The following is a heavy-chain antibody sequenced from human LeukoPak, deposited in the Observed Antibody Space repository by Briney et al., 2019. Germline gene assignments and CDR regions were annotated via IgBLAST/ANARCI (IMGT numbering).Heavy chain of an antibody. CDR2: IYYSGST. CDR3: ARRAFAGNYVHFDY. J-gene: IGHJ4*02. CDR1: GGSIGSSSYY. V-gene: IGHV4-39*01. D-gene: IGHD3-10*01. Sequence: SETLSLTCTVSGGSIGSSSYYWGWIRKPPGKGLEWIGSIYYSGSTYYNPSLKSRVTISVDTSKNQFSLKLSSVTAADTAVYFCARRAFAGNYVHFDYWGQGTLVTVSS.